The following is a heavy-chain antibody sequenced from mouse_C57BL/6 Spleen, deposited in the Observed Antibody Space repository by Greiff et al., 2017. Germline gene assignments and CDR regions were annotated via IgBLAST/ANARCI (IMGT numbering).Heavy chain of an antibody. CDR2: ISYDGSN. CDR1: GYSITSGYY. CDR3: AKYINYWYFDV. V-gene: IGHV3-6*01. J-gene: IGHJ1*03. Sequence: EVKLVESGPGLVKPSQSLSLTCSVTGYSITSGYYWNWIRQFPGNKLEWMGYISYDGSNNYNPSLKNRIAITRDTSKNQFFLKLNSVTTEDTATYYCAKYINYWYFDVWGIGTTVTVSS. D-gene: IGHD1-1*01.